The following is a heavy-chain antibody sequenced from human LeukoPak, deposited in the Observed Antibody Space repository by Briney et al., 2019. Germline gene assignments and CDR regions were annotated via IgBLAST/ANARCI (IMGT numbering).Heavy chain of an antibody. J-gene: IGHJ3*01. CDR3: ARPNITSYYDSRGYDAFDV. D-gene: IGHD3-22*01. V-gene: IGHV5-51*01. Sequence: GESLKISCKGSGYSFTSYWIGWVRQKPGKGLEWMGIIFPGDSDTRYSPSFQGQVTISADKSVSTAYLQWSGLKASDTAMYYCARPNITSYYDSRGYDAFDVWGQGTMVTVSS. CDR2: IFPGDSDT. CDR1: GYSFTSYW.